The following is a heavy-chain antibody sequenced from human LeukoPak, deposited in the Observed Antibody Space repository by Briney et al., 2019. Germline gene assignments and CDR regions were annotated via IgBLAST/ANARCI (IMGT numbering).Heavy chain of an antibody. CDR3: ARGLHSSGFYMDV. D-gene: IGHD6-19*01. J-gene: IGHJ6*03. CDR2: INPNSGGT. V-gene: IGHV1-2*02. CDR1: GYTFTGYY. Sequence: GASVTVSCKASGYTFTGYYMHWVRQAPGQWLEWMGWINPNSGGTNYAQKFQGRVTMTRDTSISTAYMELSRLRSDDTAVYYCARGLHSSGFYMDVWGKGTTVTVSS.